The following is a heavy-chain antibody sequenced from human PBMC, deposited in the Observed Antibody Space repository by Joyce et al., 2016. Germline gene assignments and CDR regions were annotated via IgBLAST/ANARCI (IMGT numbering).Heavy chain of an antibody. J-gene: IGHJ4*02. V-gene: IGHV3-30*04. CDR1: GFIFSHYG. CDR2: KSKDGRRK. D-gene: IGHD6-19*01. Sequence: QVQLVASGGGVVQPGRSLRLSCTASGFIFSHYGMHWVCPAPGKGLEWVAFKSKDGRRKVYTESLKGRVIISRDDSKNTIDLQMDSLRPADTAVFYCARDGVVAGIDHWGQGTLLTVSS. CDR3: ARDGVVAGIDH.